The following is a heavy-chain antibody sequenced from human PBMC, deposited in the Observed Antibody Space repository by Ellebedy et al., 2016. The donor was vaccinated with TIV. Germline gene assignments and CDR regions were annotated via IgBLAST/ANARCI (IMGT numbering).Heavy chain of an antibody. D-gene: IGHD6-19*01. V-gene: IGHV4-30-4*01. CDR3: ARDRGSPSTFDI. Sequence: SETLSLTCTVSGASVDTGHYFWTWIRQSPGKGLEWIGYIHADKERVSYNPSLRNRLSISLDTSRNHFSLDLFSVTAADTAVYFCARDRGSPSTFDIWGLGTVVAVSS. J-gene: IGHJ3*02. CDR2: IHADKERV. CDR1: GASVDTGHYF.